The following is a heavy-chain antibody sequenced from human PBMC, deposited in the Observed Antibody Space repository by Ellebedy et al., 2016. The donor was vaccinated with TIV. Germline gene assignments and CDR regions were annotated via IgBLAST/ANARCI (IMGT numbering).Heavy chain of an antibody. CDR2: INQDGGEK. J-gene: IGHJ4*02. CDR1: GFTISRHW. Sequence: PGGSLRLSCAASGFTISRHWMSWVRQGPGKGLEWVANINQDGGEKNYVDSVRGRFTISRDNAKNSLYLQINSLRAEDTAVYYCARSGELDSWGQGTLVTVSS. CDR3: ARSGELDS. V-gene: IGHV3-7*01. D-gene: IGHD1-26*01.